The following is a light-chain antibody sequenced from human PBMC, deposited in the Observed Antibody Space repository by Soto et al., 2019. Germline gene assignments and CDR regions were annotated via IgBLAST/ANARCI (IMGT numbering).Light chain of an antibody. Sequence: DIQMTQSPSTLSASIGDRVTITCRASQNISSWLSWYQQKPGKAPNLLMYQASILESGVPSRFSDSGSGTEFSLTSSSLQPDDFATFYGEQYNSKSLSIGGGTKVEIK. V-gene: IGKV1-5*03. J-gene: IGKJ4*01. CDR1: QNISSW. CDR2: QAS. CDR3: EQYNSKSLS.